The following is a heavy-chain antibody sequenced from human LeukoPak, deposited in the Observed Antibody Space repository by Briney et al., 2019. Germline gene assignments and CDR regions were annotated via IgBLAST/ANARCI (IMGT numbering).Heavy chain of an antibody. V-gene: IGHV3-23*01. CDR1: GFTFSSHA. CDR3: AELGITMIGGV. J-gene: IGHJ6*04. Sequence: GGSLRLSCAASGFTFSSHAMSWVRQAPGKGLEWVSAISGSGGSTYYADSVKGRFTISRDNAKNSLYLQMNSLRAEDTAVYYCAELGITMIGGVWGKGTTVTISS. D-gene: IGHD3-10*02. CDR2: ISGSGGST.